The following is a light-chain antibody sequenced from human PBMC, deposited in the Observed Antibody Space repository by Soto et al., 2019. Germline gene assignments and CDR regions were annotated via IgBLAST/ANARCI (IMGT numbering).Light chain of an antibody. V-gene: IGKV3-20*01. CDR2: GAS. CDR1: QSVRSNY. J-gene: IGKJ4*01. CDR3: QQYASPPLA. Sequence: EIVLTQSPGTLSLSSGERATLSCRASQSVRSNYLAWYQQKLGQAPRLLIYGASSRTTGIPDRFGGSGSGTDFTLTISRLAPEDFAVYYWQQYASPPLAFGGGTKVEIK.